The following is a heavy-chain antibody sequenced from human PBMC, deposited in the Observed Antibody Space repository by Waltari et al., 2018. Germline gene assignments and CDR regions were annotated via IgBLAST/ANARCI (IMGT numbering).Heavy chain of an antibody. CDR2: INGEGSYT. CDR1: GFTFSNYW. D-gene: IGHD5-18*01. Sequence: EVQLVESGGGLVQPGGSLRLSCAASGFTFSNYWMHWVRQAPGKGLVWVSRINGEGSYTSSADSVKGRFTISRDNAKNTLYLQLNSLRAEDTAVYYCVRAGSGYSYTFDYWGQGSLVTVSS. J-gene: IGHJ4*02. CDR3: VRAGSGYSYTFDY. V-gene: IGHV3-74*01.